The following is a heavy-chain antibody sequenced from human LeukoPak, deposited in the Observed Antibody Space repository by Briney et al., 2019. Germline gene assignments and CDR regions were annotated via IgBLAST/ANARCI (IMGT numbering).Heavy chain of an antibody. Sequence: SETLSLTCAVSGYSISNGYHWGWIRQPPEKGLEWIGSINHSGSTYYNPSLKSRVTISVDTSKNQFSLKLNSVTAADTAVYYCARDSGYDPGWLDPWGQGTLVTVSS. J-gene: IGHJ5*02. V-gene: IGHV4-38-2*02. D-gene: IGHD3-10*01. CDR1: GYSISNGYH. CDR3: ARDSGYDPGWLDP. CDR2: INHSGST.